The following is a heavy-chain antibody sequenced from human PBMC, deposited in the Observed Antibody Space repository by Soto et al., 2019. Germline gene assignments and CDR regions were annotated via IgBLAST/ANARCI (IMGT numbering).Heavy chain of an antibody. Sequence: RRLSCAASGFIFSSYTVHWVRQAPGKGLEWVGVITYDGSNQYYADSVKGRFTISRDNSRNMLFLQMNSLRPDDTAVYYFARAPSGSYPAFVYSGPGTLVTVS. D-gene: IGHD1-26*01. V-gene: IGHV3-30-3*01. CDR1: GFIFSSYT. J-gene: IGHJ4*02. CDR2: ITYDGSNQ. CDR3: ARAPSGSYPAFVY.